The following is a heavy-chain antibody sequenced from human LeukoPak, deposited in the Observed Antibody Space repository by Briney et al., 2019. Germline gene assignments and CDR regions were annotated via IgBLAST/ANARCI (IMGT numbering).Heavy chain of an antibody. V-gene: IGHV3-30*03. Sequence: GGSLRLSCAASGFTFRSGVMHWVRQAPGKGLDWVAMITYDGSNRFYADSVEGRFTISTDNSKNTLYLQMNSLRLEDTALYYCARDPRSRWGFDFWGQGTLVTVSS. J-gene: IGHJ4*02. D-gene: IGHD6-13*01. CDR3: ARDPRSRWGFDF. CDR2: ITYDGSNR. CDR1: GFTFRSGV.